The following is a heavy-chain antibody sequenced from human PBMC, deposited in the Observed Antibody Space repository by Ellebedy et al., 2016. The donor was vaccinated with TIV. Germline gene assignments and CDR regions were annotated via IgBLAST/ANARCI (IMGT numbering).Heavy chain of an antibody. J-gene: IGHJ4*02. V-gene: IGHV3-30*03. Sequence: GESLKISXAASGFTFSSYGMHWVRQAPGKGLEWVAVISYDGSNKYYADSVKGRFTISRDNSKNTLYLQMNSLRAEDTAVYYCARKEGSGWGYWGQGTLVTVSS. CDR2: ISYDGSNK. D-gene: IGHD6-19*01. CDR3: ARKEGSGWGY. CDR1: GFTFSSYG.